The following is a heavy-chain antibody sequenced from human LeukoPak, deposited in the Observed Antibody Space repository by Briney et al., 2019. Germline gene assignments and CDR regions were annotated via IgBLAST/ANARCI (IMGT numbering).Heavy chain of an antibody. CDR3: AKDVAVAGTRYYFDY. V-gene: IGHV3-23*01. CDR2: ISGSGGST. D-gene: IGHD6-19*01. Sequence: GGSLRLSCAASGFTFSSYAMSWVRQAPGKGLEWVSAISGSGGSTYYADPVKGRFTISRDNSKNTLYLQMNSLRAEDTAVYYCAKDVAVAGTRYYFDYWGQGTLVTVSS. CDR1: GFTFSSYA. J-gene: IGHJ4*02.